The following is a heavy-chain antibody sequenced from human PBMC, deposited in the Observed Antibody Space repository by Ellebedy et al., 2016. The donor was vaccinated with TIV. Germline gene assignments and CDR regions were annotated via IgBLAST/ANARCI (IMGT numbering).Heavy chain of an antibody. CDR3: TRDLAAVAAGFDF. D-gene: IGHD6-19*01. J-gene: IGHJ4*02. CDR2: LSYNGDNK. V-gene: IGHV3-30-3*01. CDR1: GFTFRSYA. Sequence: PGGSLRLSCAASGFTFRSYAMHWVRQAPGKGLEWVAVLSYNGDNKSFANSVKGRFTISRDNSNNTLYLHMNSLRADDTAVYYCTRDLAAVAAGFDFWGQGTLVTVSS.